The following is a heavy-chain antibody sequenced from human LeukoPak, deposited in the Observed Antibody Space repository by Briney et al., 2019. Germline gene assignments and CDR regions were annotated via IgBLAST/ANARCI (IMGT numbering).Heavy chain of an antibody. J-gene: IGHJ5*02. Sequence: SETLSLTCTVSGGSISSGGYYWSWIRQHPGKGLEWIGYTYYSGSTYYNPSLKSRVTISVDTSKNQFSLKLSSVTAADTAVYYCARGVVVVAATLGWFDPWGQGTLVTVSS. CDR2: TYYSGST. V-gene: IGHV4-31*03. D-gene: IGHD2-15*01. CDR1: GGSISSGGYY. CDR3: ARGVVVVAATLGWFDP.